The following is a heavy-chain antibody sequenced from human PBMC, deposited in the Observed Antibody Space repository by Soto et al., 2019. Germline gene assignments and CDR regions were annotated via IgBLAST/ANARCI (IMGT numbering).Heavy chain of an antibody. Sequence: EVQLVESGGGLVQPGRSLRLSCAAPGFTFDDYAMHLVRQALGRGLAGVSGISGNSGSIGYADSVKSRFTISRDNAKNSLYLQMNSLRAEDTALYYCAKANRDGGTFDYWGQGTLVTVST. J-gene: IGHJ4*02. D-gene: IGHD3-16*01. CDR1: GFTFDDYA. CDR2: ISGNSGSI. V-gene: IGHV3-9*01. CDR3: AKANRDGGTFDY.